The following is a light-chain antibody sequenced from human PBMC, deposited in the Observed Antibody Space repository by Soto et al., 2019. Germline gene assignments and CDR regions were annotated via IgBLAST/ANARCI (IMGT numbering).Light chain of an antibody. CDR2: GAS. V-gene: IGKV2-30*01. CDR3: HQYATSPTWP. CDR1: QSLVYSDGNTY. Sequence: GVMRQSPLSLPVTLGQPASISCRSSQSLVYSDGNTYLAWYQQKPGQAPSLLIFGASTRANGVPDRFSGSGSRTDFTLTISRLEPEDFAVSYCHQYATSPTWPFGEGTKVDIK. J-gene: IGKJ1*01.